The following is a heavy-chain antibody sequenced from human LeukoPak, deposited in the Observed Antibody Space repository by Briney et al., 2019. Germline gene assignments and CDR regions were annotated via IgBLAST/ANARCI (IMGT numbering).Heavy chain of an antibody. CDR3: ARGRIVVVPAARYYYYYYMDV. V-gene: IGHV3-23*01. D-gene: IGHD2-2*01. CDR2: ISGSGGST. CDR1: GFTFSSYG. J-gene: IGHJ6*03. Sequence: GGTLRLSCAASGFTFSSYGMSWVRQAPGKGLEWVSAISGSGGSTYYADSVKGRFTISRDNSKNTLYLQMNSLRAEDTAVYYCARGRIVVVPAARYYYYYYMDVWGKGTTVTISS.